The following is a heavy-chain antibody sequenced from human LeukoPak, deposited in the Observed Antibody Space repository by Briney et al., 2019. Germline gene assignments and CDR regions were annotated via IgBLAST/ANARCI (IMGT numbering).Heavy chain of an antibody. CDR3: ARGKIAVAADFDY. J-gene: IGHJ4*02. CDR1: GFTFSSYS. CDR2: ISSSSTI. D-gene: IGHD6-19*01. Sequence: GGSLRLSCAASGFTFSSYSMNWVRQAPGKGLEWVSYISSSSTIYYADSVKGRFTISRDNAKNSLYLQMNSLRAEDTAVYYCARGKIAVAADFDYWGQGTLVTVSS. V-gene: IGHV3-48*04.